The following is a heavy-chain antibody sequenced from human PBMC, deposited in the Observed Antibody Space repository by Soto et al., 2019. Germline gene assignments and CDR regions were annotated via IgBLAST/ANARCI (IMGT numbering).Heavy chain of an antibody. J-gene: IGHJ4*02. V-gene: IGHV4-59*01. CDR3: ARFWSGYLIDY. D-gene: IGHD3-3*01. Sequence: QVQLQESGPGLVKPSETLSLTCTVSGGSISSYYWSWIRQPPGKGLEWIGYIYYSGSTNYNPSLKSRVTISVDTSKNQFSLKLSSVTAADTVVYSCARFWSGYLIDYWGQGTLVTVSS. CDR2: IYYSGST. CDR1: GGSISSYY.